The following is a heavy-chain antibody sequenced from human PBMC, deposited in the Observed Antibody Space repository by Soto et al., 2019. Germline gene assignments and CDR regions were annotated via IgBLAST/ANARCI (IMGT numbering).Heavy chain of an antibody. D-gene: IGHD6-13*01. J-gene: IGHJ4*02. CDR3: ARDFDIAAAGYYFDY. Sequence: QVQLVESGGGVVQPGRSLRLSCAASGFTFTTYPMHWVRQAPGKGLEWVAVISDDGGDKHHADSVNGRFTISRDNSKNTVYLQMNSLRTEDTAVYYCARDFDIAAAGYYFDYWGQGTLVTVSS. CDR1: GFTFTTYP. CDR2: ISDDGGDK. V-gene: IGHV3-30-3*01.